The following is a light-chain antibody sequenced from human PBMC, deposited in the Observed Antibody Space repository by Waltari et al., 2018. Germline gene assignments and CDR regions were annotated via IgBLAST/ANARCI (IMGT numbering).Light chain of an antibody. CDR1: QSVSSV. J-gene: IGKJ1*01. Sequence: EIVMMQSPATRSVSPGERATLSCRASQSVSSVLAWYQQKLGQAPRRLIYGASTRATGIPARFSGSGSGTEFTLTISSLQSEDFAVYYCQQYDDWPRTFGQGTKVEIK. V-gene: IGKV3-15*01. CDR2: GAS. CDR3: QQYDDWPRT.